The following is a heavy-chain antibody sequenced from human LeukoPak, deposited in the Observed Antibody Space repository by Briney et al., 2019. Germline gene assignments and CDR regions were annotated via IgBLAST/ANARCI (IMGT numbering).Heavy chain of an antibody. Sequence: ASVKVSCKASGYTFTGYYMHWVRQAPGQGLEWMGRINPNSGGTNYAQKFQGRVTMTRDTSISTAYMELSRLRSDDTAVYYCARDRAEAHYYYYYYYMDVWGKGTTVTVSS. J-gene: IGHJ6*03. CDR2: INPNSGGT. D-gene: IGHD1-26*01. V-gene: IGHV1-2*06. CDR3: ARDRAEAHYYYYYYYMDV. CDR1: GYTFTGYY.